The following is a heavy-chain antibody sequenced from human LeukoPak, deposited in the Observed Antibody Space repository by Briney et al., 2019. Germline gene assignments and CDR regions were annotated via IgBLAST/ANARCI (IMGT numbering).Heavy chain of an antibody. D-gene: IGHD7-27*01. Sequence: GGSLRLSCAASGFTFRSFWLHWVRQVPGKGLVWVPRISTDGTTTDYADSVRGRFTISRDNAKNTLYLQMNSLRAEDTAVYYCVRDLCGDRDYWGQGTLVIVSS. J-gene: IGHJ4*02. CDR2: ISTDGTTT. CDR3: VRDLCGDRDY. CDR1: GFTFRSFW. V-gene: IGHV3-74*01.